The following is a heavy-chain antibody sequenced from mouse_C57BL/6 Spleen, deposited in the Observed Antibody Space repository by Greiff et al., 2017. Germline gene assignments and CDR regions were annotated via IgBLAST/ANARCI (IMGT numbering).Heavy chain of an antibody. D-gene: IGHD2-4*01. V-gene: IGHV3-6*01. CDR1: GYSITSGYY. J-gene: IGHJ3*01. Sequence: EVKLMESGPGLVKPSQSLSLTCSVTGYSITSGYYWNWIRQFPGNKLEWMGYISYDGSNNYNPSLKNRISITRDTSKNQFFLKLNSVTTEDTATYYCARDRSYDYVAWFAYWGQGTLVTVSA. CDR2: ISYDGSN. CDR3: ARDRSYDYVAWFAY.